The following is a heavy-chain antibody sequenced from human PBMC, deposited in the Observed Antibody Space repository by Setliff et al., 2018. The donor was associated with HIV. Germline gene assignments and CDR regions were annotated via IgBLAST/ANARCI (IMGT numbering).Heavy chain of an antibody. D-gene: IGHD4-17*01. V-gene: IGHV5-51*01. J-gene: IGHJ3*02. CDR1: GYSFTSYW. Sequence: PGESLKISCKGSGYSFTSYWINWVRQVPGKGLEWMGIIYPGDSDTRYSPSFQGQVTISADKSISTAYLQWSSLKASDTAMYYCVRQEGGTTVITSASLDIWGQGTMVTVSS. CDR3: VRQEGGTTVITSASLDI. CDR2: IYPGDSDT.